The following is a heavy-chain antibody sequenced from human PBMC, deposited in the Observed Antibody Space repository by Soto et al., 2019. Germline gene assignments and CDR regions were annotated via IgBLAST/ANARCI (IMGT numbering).Heavy chain of an antibody. CDR1: GGSISSSSYY. D-gene: IGHD3-16*01. Sequence: QLQLQESGPGLVKPSETLSLTCTVSGGSISSSSYYWGWIRQPPGKGLEWIGSFYYSGSTYYNPSLKSRVTISVDTSKNQFSLKLSSVTAADTAVYYCARRPFGWGVDYWGQGTLVTVSS. J-gene: IGHJ4*02. V-gene: IGHV4-39*01. CDR2: FYYSGST. CDR3: ARRPFGWGVDY.